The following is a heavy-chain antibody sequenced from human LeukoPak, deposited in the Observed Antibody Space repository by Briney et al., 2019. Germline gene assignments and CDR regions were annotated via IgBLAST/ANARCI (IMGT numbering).Heavy chain of an antibody. CDR2: IIPILGIA. D-gene: IGHD6-13*01. V-gene: IGHV1-69*04. CDR1: GGTFSSYA. Sequence: SVKVSCKASGGTFSSYAISWVRQAPGQGLEWMGRIIPILGIANYAQKFQGRVTITADKSTSTAYMELSSLRSEDTAVYYCAILIAAAGRYYFDYWGQGTLVTVSS. J-gene: IGHJ4*02. CDR3: AILIAAAGRYYFDY.